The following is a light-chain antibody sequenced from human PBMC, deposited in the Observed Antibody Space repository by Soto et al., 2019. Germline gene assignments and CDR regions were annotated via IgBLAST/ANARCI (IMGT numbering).Light chain of an antibody. Sequence: QSALTQPASVSGSPGQSITISCTGTSSDIGDYNYVSWYQQYPGKVPKLVIYDVSHRPSGVSNRFSGSKSGNTASLTISGLQAEDEEEYYCSSSTTTTSLVVFGGGTKLTVL. CDR3: SSSTTTTSLVV. CDR1: SSDIGDYNY. CDR2: DVS. V-gene: IGLV2-14*01. J-gene: IGLJ3*02.